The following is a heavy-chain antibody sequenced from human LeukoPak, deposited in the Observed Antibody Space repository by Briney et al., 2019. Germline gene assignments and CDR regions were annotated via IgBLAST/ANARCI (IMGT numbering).Heavy chain of an antibody. V-gene: IGHV4-59*08. CDR3: TRHDVVAVIGHGMAV. D-gene: IGHD2-15*01. CDR2: ISPNGYT. Sequence: SETLSLTCAVSGASIGSYYWSWIRQPPGKGLEWIGYISPNGYTKYTPSLKSRVTISRDTSENQFSLILSSVTAADTAVYYCTRHDVVAVIGHGMAVWGQGTTVTVSS. CDR1: GASIGSYY. J-gene: IGHJ6*02.